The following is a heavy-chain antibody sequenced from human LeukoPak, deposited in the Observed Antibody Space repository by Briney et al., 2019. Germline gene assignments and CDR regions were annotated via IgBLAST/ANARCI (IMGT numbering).Heavy chain of an antibody. D-gene: IGHD1-26*01. V-gene: IGHV1-2*06. Sequence: ASVKVSCNASGYTFTGYYMHWVRQAPGQGLEWMGRINPNSGGTNYAQKFQGRVTMTRDTSISTAYMELSRLRSDDTAVYYCARVGVGATTSLAPAVSGYFDYWGQGTLVTVSS. CDR3: ARVGVGATTSLAPAVSGYFDY. CDR1: GYTFTGYY. J-gene: IGHJ4*02. CDR2: INPNSGGT.